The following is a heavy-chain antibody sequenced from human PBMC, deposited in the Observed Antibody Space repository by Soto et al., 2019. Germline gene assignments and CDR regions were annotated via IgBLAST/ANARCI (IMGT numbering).Heavy chain of an antibody. V-gene: IGHV4-39*01. D-gene: IGHD2-21*01. Sequence: LNHQAPGKGLEWIASILYTGTTSYNSSLKSRVAISVDTSKNQFSLKLNSVTAADTAVYCCARLGWGHRDSGYWAEPTLRTVPS. CDR3: ARLGWGHRDSGY. J-gene: IGHJ4*02. CDR2: ILYTGTT.